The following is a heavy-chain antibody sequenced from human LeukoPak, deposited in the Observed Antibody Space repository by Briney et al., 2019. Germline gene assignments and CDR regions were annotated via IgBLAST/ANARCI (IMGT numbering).Heavy chain of an antibody. D-gene: IGHD3-22*01. Sequence: GGSLRLSCAASGSTFSSYDMHWVRQATGKGLEWVSAIGTAGDTYYPGSVKGRFTISRENAKNSLYLQMNSLRAGDTAVYYCARGRGSSSGNAFDIWGQGTMVTVSS. V-gene: IGHV3-13*01. CDR3: ARGRGSSSGNAFDI. J-gene: IGHJ3*02. CDR1: GSTFSSYD. CDR2: IGTAGDT.